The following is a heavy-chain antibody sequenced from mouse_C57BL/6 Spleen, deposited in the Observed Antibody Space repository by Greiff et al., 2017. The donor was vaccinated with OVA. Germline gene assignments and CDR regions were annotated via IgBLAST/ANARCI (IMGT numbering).Heavy chain of an antibody. V-gene: IGHV1-50*01. CDR2: IDPSDSYT. CDR3: ARSTGTAPAWFAY. Sequence: QVQLQQPGAELVKPGASVKLSCKASGYTFPSYWMQWVKQRPGQGLEWIGEIDPSDSYTNYNQKFKGKATLTVDTSSSTAYMQLSSLTSEDSAVYCCARSTGTAPAWFAYWGQVALVTVSA. D-gene: IGHD4-1*02. CDR1: GYTFPSYW. J-gene: IGHJ3*01.